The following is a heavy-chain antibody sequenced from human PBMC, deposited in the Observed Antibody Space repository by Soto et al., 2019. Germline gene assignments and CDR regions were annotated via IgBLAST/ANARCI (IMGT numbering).Heavy chain of an antibody. CDR1: GFTFSSYS. CDR3: ARAEVYYYDSSGYDYFDY. J-gene: IGHJ4*02. D-gene: IGHD3-22*01. V-gene: IGHV3-21*01. CDR2: ISSSSSYI. Sequence: GGSLRLSCAASGFTFSSYSMNWVRQAPGKGLEWVSSISSSSSYIYYADSVKGRFTISRDNAKNSLYLQMNSLRAEDTAVYYCARAEVYYYDSSGYDYFDYWGQGTLVTVSS.